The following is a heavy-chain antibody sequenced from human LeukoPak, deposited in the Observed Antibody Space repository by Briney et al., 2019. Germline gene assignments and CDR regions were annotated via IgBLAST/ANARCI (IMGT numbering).Heavy chain of an antibody. CDR2: INPNSGGT. D-gene: IGHD6-13*01. J-gene: IGHJ3*02. CDR3: ARDSPRVVSSSWFDAFDI. Sequence: ASVKVSCKASGYTFTGYYMHWVRQAPGQGLEWMGWINPNSGGTNYAQKFQGWVTMTRDTSISTAYMELSRLRSDDTAVYYCARDSPRVVSSSWFDAFDIWGQGTMVTVSS. V-gene: IGHV1-2*04. CDR1: GYTFTGYY.